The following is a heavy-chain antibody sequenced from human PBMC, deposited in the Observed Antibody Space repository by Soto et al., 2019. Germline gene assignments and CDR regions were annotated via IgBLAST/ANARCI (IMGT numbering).Heavy chain of an antibody. J-gene: IGHJ4*02. V-gene: IGHV3-23*01. D-gene: IGHD2-8*01. Sequence: EVQLLESGGGLVQPGGSLRLSCTASGFTFNRHAMTWVRQAPGKGLECVSGLSDSGGSIYYADSVKGRFTISRDNSMNTLYLQMNTLRAEDTAVYYCAKVSSAWYAGFFDLWGQGTLVTVSS. CDR1: GFTFNRHA. CDR2: LSDSGGSI. CDR3: AKVSSAWYAGFFDL.